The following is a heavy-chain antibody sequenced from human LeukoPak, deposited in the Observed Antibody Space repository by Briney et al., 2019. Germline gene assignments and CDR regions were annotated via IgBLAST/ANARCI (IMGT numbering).Heavy chain of an antibody. V-gene: IGHV4-61*08. J-gene: IGHJ3*02. Sequence: SGPTLVNPTQTLTLTCTFSGFSLSTSGMCVSWIRQPPGKGLEWIGYIYYSGSTNYNPSLKSRVTISVDTSKNQFSLKLSSVTAADTAVYYCARDRDFWSGYTDAFDIWGQGTMVTVSS. CDR3: ARDRDFWSGYTDAFDI. CDR2: IYYSGST. D-gene: IGHD3-3*01. CDR1: GFSLSTSGMC.